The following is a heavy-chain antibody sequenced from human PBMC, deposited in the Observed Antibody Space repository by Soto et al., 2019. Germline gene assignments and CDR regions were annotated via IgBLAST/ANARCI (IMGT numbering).Heavy chain of an antibody. V-gene: IGHV1-69*01. CDR3: ARGYDVNSELDY. CDR1: GGTFRGYA. CDR2: ILPTSVTP. D-gene: IGHD3-22*01. J-gene: IGHJ4*02. Sequence: QVQLVQSGAEVKKPGSSVMVSCQASGGTFRGYAISWVRQAPGQGLEWLGGILPTSVTPNYAQKFQGRVTLTADESTNTAFLELRSLRSADTAVYYCARGYDVNSELDYWGQGTLVTVSS.